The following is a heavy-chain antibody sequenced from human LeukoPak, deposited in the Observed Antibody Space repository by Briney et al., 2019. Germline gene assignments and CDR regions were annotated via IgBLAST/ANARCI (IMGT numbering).Heavy chain of an antibody. Sequence: GGSLRLSCAASGFTFSRYWRSWVRQAPGRGLEWVANIKQDGSVKYYVDSVKGRFTISRDNAKTSLFLQMNSLRIEDTAVYYCAREAYGDNYFDYWGRGTLVTVAS. V-gene: IGHV3-7*05. CDR1: GFTFSRYW. CDR2: IKQDGSVK. D-gene: IGHD4-17*01. CDR3: AREAYGDNYFDY. J-gene: IGHJ4*02.